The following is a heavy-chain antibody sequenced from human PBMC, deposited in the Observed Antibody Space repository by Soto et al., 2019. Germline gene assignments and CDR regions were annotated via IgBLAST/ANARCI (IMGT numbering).Heavy chain of an antibody. V-gene: IGHV3-21*01. CDR1: GFTFNSYS. Sequence: EVRLVESGGGLVKPGGSLRLSCSASGFTFNSYSMAWVRQAPGKGLEWISSVSKTSTHIYYSDSVKGRFTISRDNANTSLYLQLYSLRVEDTAVYYCTRQDYSSPSYFDSWGQGTLVTVSS. CDR3: TRQDYSSPSYFDS. CDR2: VSKTSTHI. J-gene: IGHJ4*01. D-gene: IGHD6-19*01.